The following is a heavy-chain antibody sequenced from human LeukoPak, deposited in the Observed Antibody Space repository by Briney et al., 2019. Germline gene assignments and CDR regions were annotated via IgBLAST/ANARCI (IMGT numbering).Heavy chain of an antibody. CDR3: AREVGDYGDYSASRAFDI. CDR1: GYTFTSYY. V-gene: IGHV1-46*01. CDR2: INPSGGST. Sequence: ASVKVSCKASGYTFTSYYMHWVRQAPGQGLEWMGIINPSGGSTSYAQKFQGRVTMTRDTSTSTVYMELSSLRSEDTAVYYCAREVGDYGDYSASRAFDIWGQGTMVTVSS. D-gene: IGHD4-17*01. J-gene: IGHJ3*02.